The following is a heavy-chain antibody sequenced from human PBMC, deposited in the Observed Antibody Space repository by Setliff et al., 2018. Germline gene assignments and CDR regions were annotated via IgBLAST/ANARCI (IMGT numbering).Heavy chain of an antibody. J-gene: IGHJ4*02. D-gene: IGHD5-12*01. Sequence: SETLSLPCAVSGFSITNGYYWGWIRQSPGKQLEWIGNIFQSGITFYNPSLKSRVTISLDPSQNQFSLKLRSVTAADTAVYFCARVGGLLVATMPFDYWGPGTLVTVSS. CDR1: GFSITNGYY. CDR3: ARVGGLLVATMPFDY. CDR2: IFQSGIT. V-gene: IGHV4-38-2*01.